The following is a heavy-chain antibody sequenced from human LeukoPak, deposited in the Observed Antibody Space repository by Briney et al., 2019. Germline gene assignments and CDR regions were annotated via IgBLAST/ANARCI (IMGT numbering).Heavy chain of an antibody. J-gene: IGHJ6*03. Sequence: GGSLRLSCAASGFTFSSYWMGWVRQAPGEGLEWVANIKQDGSEKYYVDSVKGRFTISRDNAKNSLYLQMNSLRAEDTAVYYCARENYYGSGSYYSYYYYYYMDVWGKGTTVTVSS. D-gene: IGHD3-10*01. CDR2: IKQDGSEK. CDR3: ARENYYGSGSYYSYYYYYYMDV. V-gene: IGHV3-7*01. CDR1: GFTFSSYW.